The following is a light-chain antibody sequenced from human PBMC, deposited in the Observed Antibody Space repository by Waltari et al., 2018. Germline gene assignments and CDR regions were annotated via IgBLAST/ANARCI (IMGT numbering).Light chain of an antibody. CDR2: WAS. V-gene: IGKV4-1*01. CDR3: HQCYGSPYT. J-gene: IGKJ2*01. CDR1: LSLLYRSSNKNC. Sequence: DIVMSQSPDSLAVSLGERATVNCKSSLSLLYRSSNKNCLAWYQQKPGQPPTLLISWASARESVVPDRFSGSGSGTDFTLTITSLQVEDVAVYYCHQCYGSPYTFGQGTKLEI.